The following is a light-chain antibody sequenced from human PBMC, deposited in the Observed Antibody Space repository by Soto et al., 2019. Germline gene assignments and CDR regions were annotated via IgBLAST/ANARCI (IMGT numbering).Light chain of an antibody. J-gene: IGLJ1*01. CDR1: SSDVGGYNN. CDR2: EVS. V-gene: IGLV2-14*01. CDR3: FSYTSSSTEV. Sequence: QSGLTQPASVSGSPGQSITISCTGTSSDVGGYNNVSWYQKHPGKAPKLMIYEVSNRPSGVSNRFSGSKSGNTASLTISGLQAEGEADYYCFSYTSSSTEVFAPGTQGAVL.